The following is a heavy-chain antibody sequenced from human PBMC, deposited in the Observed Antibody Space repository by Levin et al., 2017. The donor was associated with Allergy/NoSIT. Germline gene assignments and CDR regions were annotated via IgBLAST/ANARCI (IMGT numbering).Heavy chain of an antibody. CDR3: ARQLGNFWSGYNYFDY. J-gene: IGHJ4*02. V-gene: IGHV3-48*03. CDR1: GFTFSSYE. D-gene: IGHD3-3*01. CDR2: ISSTGSTI. Sequence: GGSLRLSCAASGFTFSSYEMNWVRRAPGKGLEWVSYISSTGSTIYSADSVKVRFTISRDNAKNSLYLHMNSLRAEDTAVYYCARQLGNFWSGYNYFDYWGQGTLVTVSS.